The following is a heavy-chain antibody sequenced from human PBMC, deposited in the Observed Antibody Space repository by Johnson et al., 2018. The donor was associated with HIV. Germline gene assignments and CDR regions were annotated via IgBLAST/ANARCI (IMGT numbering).Heavy chain of an antibody. V-gene: IGHV3-9*01. CDR3: AKEAAMVQGGAFDI. D-gene: IGHD3-10*01. CDR1: GFTFDDYA. Sequence: QLVESGGGLVQPGRSLRLSCAASGFTFDDYAMHWVRQSPGKGLEWVSGISWNSGSIGYADSVKGRFTISRDNAKNSLYLQMNSLRAEDTALYYCAKEAAMVQGGAFDIWGQGTVVTVSS. J-gene: IGHJ3*02. CDR2: ISWNSGSI.